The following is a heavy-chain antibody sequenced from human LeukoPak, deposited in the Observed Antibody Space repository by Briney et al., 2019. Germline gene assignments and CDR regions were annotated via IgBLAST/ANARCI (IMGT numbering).Heavy chain of an antibody. CDR2: ISTGSNYI. CDR1: GFTFASYD. D-gene: IGHD2-21*01. J-gene: IGHJ5*02. Sequence: GGSLRLSCATSGFTFASYDMNWARQAPGKGLDGVSTISTGSNYIYYAGSVKGRFTISRDNAKGSLYLQTSSLRAEDTAIYYCAKNVESKTLIRRSWFDPWGQGTLVTVSS. CDR3: AKNVESKTLIRRSWFDP. V-gene: IGHV3-21*01.